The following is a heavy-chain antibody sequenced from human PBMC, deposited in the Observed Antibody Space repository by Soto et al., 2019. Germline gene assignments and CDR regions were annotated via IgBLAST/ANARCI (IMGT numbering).Heavy chain of an antibody. CDR3: AVDDNSVRPTPMDV. V-gene: IGHV1-18*03. CDR2: ISPYSGNT. Sequence: QVQLVQSGDEVRKPGSSVKVSCKASGYIFANYGIGWVRQAPGQGLEWMGWISPYSGNTNYASKIQGRHTMTTDTMTSEASMGLGCLAPRGMAADYCAVDDNSVRPTPMDVWGQGTTVTVSS. CDR1: GYIFANYG. D-gene: IGHD5-12*01. J-gene: IGHJ6*02.